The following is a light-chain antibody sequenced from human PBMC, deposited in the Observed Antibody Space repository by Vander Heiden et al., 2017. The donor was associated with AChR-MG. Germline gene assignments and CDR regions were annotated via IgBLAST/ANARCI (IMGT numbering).Light chain of an antibody. CDR3: QQSDSTLMFT. V-gene: IGKV1-39*01. CDR1: QSIRNY. CDR2: AAS. J-gene: IGKJ2*01. Sequence: DIQIDQSPSSLSASVGDRVTITCRASQSIRNYLNWYQQKPGKAPKLLIYAASSLQSGVPSRFSGSGYGTDFTLTISSRQPEDFATYYCQQSDSTLMFTFGQRTKLEIK.